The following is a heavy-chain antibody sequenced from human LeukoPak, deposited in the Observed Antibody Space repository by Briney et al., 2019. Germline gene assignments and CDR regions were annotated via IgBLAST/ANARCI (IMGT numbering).Heavy chain of an antibody. CDR1: GGSISSYY. D-gene: IGHD3-22*01. CDR2: IYYSGGT. CDR3: ARAPGMYYYDSSGYYLD. J-gene: IGHJ4*02. V-gene: IGHV4-59*01. Sequence: KPSETLSLTCTVSGGSISSYYWSWIRQPPGKGLEWIGYIYYSGGTNYNPSLKSRVTISVDTSKNQFSLKLSSVTAADTAVYYCARAPGMYYYDSSGYYLDWGQGTLVTVSS.